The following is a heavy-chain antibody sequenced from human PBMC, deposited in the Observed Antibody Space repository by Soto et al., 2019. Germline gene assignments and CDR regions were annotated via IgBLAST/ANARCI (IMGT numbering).Heavy chain of an antibody. D-gene: IGHD3-3*01. Sequence: QVTLKESGPVLVKPTETLTLTCTVSGFSLTTSRVGVSWIRQPPGKALEWLAHIFSNNDRSYSTSLKRRLTISKDTSKSQVVLTMTNMDPVDTGTYYCARKDFWRAYITWGQGALVTVSS. V-gene: IGHV2-26*01. CDR3: ARKDFWRAYIT. CDR1: GFSLTTSRVG. J-gene: IGHJ5*02. CDR2: IFSNNDR.